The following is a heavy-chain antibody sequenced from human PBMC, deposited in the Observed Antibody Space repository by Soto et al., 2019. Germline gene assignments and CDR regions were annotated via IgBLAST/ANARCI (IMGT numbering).Heavy chain of an antibody. CDR1: GFTFRTYW. CDR3: WRFPFFHTSDQAY. J-gene: IGHJ4*02. V-gene: IGHV3-7*01. D-gene: IGHD3-22*01. CDR2: INQDGSVK. Sequence: GASLGLSCAASGFTFRTYWMNWVRQAPGKGLEWVAKINQDGSVKYYVDSVRGRFTISRDNAKNSLCLQMNSLRAEDTALYYCWRFPFFHTSDQAYWAQRSLVTVYS.